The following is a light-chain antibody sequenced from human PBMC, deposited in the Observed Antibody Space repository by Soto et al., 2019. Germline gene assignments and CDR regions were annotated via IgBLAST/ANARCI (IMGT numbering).Light chain of an antibody. CDR2: DAS. J-gene: IGKJ4*01. V-gene: IGKV3-11*01. CDR3: QQRSSWPLT. CDR1: QSVTSY. Sequence: EIVLTQSPATLSLSPGERATLSCWASQSVTSYLAWYQQKPGQAPRLLIYDASNMATGIPARFSGSGSGTDFTLTISSLEPEDFAVYYCQQRSSWPLTFGGGTKVEIK.